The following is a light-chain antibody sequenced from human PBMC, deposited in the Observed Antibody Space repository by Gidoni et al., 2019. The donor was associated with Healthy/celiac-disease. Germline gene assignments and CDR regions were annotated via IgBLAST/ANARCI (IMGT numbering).Light chain of an antibody. CDR1: QSVSSY. CDR2: DAS. Sequence: ELVLTQSPATLSLSPGERATLSCRASQSVSSYLAWYQQKPGQAPRLLIYDASNRATGIPARFSGSESGTDFTLTISSLEPEDFAVYDCQQRSNWPPCSFXXXTKLEIK. J-gene: IGKJ2*04. V-gene: IGKV3-11*01. CDR3: QQRSNWPPCS.